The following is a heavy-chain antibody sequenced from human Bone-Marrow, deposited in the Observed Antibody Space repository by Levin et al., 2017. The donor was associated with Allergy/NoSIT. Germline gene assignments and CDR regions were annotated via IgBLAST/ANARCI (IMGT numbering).Heavy chain of an antibody. CDR1: GGSISSGGYS. J-gene: IGHJ6*02. CDR2: IYHSGST. D-gene: IGHD3-10*01. V-gene: IGHV4-30-2*01. Sequence: SETLSLTCAVSGGSISSGGYSWSWIRQPPGTGLEWIGYIYHSGSTYYNPSLKSRVTISVDRSKNQFSLKLSSVTAADTAVYYCARAELNYYGSGSYPTYGMDVWGQGTTVTVSS. CDR3: ARAELNYYGSGSYPTYGMDV.